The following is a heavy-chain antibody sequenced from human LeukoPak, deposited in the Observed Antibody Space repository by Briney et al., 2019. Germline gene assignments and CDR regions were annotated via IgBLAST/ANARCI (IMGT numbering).Heavy chain of an antibody. CDR3: AKALYGDYNWFDL. Sequence: GGSLRLSCAASGFTFSSYGMHWVRQAPGKGLEWVAVIWYDGSNKYYADSVKGRFTISRDNSKNTLYLQMNSLRAKDTAVYYCAKALYGDYNWFDLWGQGTLVTVSS. CDR1: GFTFSSYG. J-gene: IGHJ5*02. CDR2: IWYDGSNK. D-gene: IGHD4-17*01. V-gene: IGHV3-33*06.